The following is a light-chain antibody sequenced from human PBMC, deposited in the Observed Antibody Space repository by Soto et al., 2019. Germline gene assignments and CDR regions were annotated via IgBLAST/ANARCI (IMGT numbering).Light chain of an antibody. CDR2: GAS. CDR1: QSFSGSY. V-gene: IGKV3-20*01. J-gene: IGKJ1*01. CDR3: QHYGGATWT. Sequence: EIVLTQSPGTLSLSPGERATLSCRASQSFSGSYLAWYQQMPGQAPRLLIYGASSRATGIPDRFSGSESGTDFTLTISRLQPEDFAVYYCQHYGGATWTFGQGTKVEI.